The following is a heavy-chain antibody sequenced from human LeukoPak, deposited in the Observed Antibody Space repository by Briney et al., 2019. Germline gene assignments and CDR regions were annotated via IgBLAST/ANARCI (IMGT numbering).Heavy chain of an antibody. CDR1: GGSFSGYY. J-gene: IGHJ3*02. Sequence: SETLSLTCAVYGGSFSGYYWSWIRQPPGKGLEWIGSIYYSGSTNYNPSLKSRVTISVDTSKNQFSLKLSSVTAADTAVYYCARVTPGDAFDIWGQGTMVTVSS. CDR3: ARVTPGDAFDI. V-gene: IGHV4-59*01. CDR2: IYYSGST.